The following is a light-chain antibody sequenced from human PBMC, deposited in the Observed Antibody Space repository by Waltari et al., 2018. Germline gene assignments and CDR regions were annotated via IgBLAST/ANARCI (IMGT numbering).Light chain of an antibody. CDR3: QSYDSSNLVV. CDR2: EDN. V-gene: IGLV6-57*03. J-gene: IGLJ2*01. CDR1: SGSIASND. Sequence: NFMLTQPHSVSESPGKTVTISCTRSSGSIASNDGPGYQQRPGSAPTTVIYEDNQRPSGVPDRFSGSIDSSSNSASLTISGLKTEDEADYYCQSYDSSNLVVFGGGTKLTVL.